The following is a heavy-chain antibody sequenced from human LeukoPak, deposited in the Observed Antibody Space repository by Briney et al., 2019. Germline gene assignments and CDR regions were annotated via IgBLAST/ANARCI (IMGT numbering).Heavy chain of an antibody. CDR2: IYYSGST. V-gene: IGHV4-30-4*01. J-gene: IGHJ4*02. Sequence: PSETLSLTCTVSGVSISSGDYYWSWIRQPPGKGLEWIGYIYYSGSTYYNPSLKSRVTISVDTSKNQFFLKLSPVTAADTAVYYCATRIAAAGVFDYWGQGTLVTVSS. CDR3: ATRIAAAGVFDY. D-gene: IGHD6-13*01. CDR1: GVSISSGDYY.